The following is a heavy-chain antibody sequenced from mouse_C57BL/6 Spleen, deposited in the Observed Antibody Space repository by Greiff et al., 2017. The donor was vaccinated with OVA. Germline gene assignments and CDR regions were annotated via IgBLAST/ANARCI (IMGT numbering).Heavy chain of an antibody. CDR1: GYTFTSYW. D-gene: IGHD5-1*01. V-gene: IGHV1-59*01. Sequence: QVHVKQPGAELVRPGTSVKLSCKASGYTFTSYWMHWVKQRPGQGLEWIGVIDPSDSYTNYNQKFKGKATLTVDTSSSTAYMQLSSLTSEDSAVYYCARSKSNYAMDYWGQGTSVTVSS. J-gene: IGHJ4*01. CDR3: ARSKSNYAMDY. CDR2: IDPSDSYT.